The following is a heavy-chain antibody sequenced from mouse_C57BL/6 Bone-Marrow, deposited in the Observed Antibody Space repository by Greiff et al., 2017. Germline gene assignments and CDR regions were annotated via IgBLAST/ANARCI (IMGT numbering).Heavy chain of an antibody. Sequence: QVQLQQSGAELMKPGASVKLSCKATGYTFTGYWIEWVKQRPGPGLEWIGEILPGSGSTNYNEKFKGKATFTADTSSNTAYMQLSSLTTEDSSIYYCARATRQLRLRRAWFAYWGQGTLVTVSA. CDR1: GYTFTGYW. CDR3: ARATRQLRLRRAWFAY. D-gene: IGHD3-2*02. V-gene: IGHV1-9*01. CDR2: ILPGSGST. J-gene: IGHJ3*01.